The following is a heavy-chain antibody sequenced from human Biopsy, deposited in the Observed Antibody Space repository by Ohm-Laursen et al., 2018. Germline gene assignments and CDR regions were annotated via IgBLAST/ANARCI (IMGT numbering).Heavy chain of an antibody. CDR1: GFPFSTYA. CDR2: INGGGDGT. Sequence: SLRLSCTASGFPFSTYAMGWVRQTPGKGLEWVSSINGGGDGTFYADSVKGRFSISRDNSKNTLYLQMKSLRAEDTALYYCAKDLKWDVSADYFDFWGQGTLVTVSS. CDR3: AKDLKWDVSADYFDF. D-gene: IGHD1-26*01. J-gene: IGHJ4*02. V-gene: IGHV3-23*01.